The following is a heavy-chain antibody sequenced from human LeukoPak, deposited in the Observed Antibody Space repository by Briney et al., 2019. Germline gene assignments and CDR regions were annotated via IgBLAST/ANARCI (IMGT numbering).Heavy chain of an antibody. D-gene: IGHD3-10*01. V-gene: IGHV3-7*03. CDR2: INKDGSA. CDR1: GFTFSSYW. J-gene: IGHJ5*02. Sequence: GGSLRLSCVASGFTFSSYWMTWVRQAPGKGLEWVANINKDGSANEDSVKGRFTISRDNSKNTLYLQMNSLRAEDTAVYYCAKDDLWFGELPNWFDPWGQGTLVTVSS. CDR3: AKDDLWFGELPNWFDP.